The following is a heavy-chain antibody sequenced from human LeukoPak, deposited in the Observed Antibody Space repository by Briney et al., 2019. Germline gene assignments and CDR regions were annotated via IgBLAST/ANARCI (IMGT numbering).Heavy chain of an antibody. J-gene: IGHJ3*02. V-gene: IGHV3-15*01. CDR2: IKSKTDGGTT. CDR3: TTVWNCGGDCSDAFDI. CDR1: GFSFRNAW. D-gene: IGHD2-21*02. Sequence: GGSLRLSCAASGFSFRNAWMSWVRQAPGKGLEWVGRIKSKTDGGTTDYAAPVKGRFTISRDDSKNTLYLQMNSLKTEDTAVYYCTTVWNCGGDCSDAFDIWGQGTMVTVSS.